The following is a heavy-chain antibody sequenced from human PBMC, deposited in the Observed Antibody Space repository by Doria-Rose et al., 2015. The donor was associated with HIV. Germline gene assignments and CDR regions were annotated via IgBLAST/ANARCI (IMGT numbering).Heavy chain of an antibody. CDR2: IYSSGST. Sequence: RYYWNWIRQPPGKGLEWIGYIYSSGSTHYNSSLKSRVTISIDTSKNQFSLKLSSVTAADTAVYYCARFRPSRGIYYSLDVWGKGTTVTVSS. CDR3: ARFRPSRGIYYSLDV. D-gene: IGHD3-10*01. J-gene: IGHJ6*03. V-gene: IGHV4-4*09. CDR1: RYY.